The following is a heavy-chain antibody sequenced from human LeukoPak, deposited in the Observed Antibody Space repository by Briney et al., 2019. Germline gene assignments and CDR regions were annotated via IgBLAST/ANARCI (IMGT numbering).Heavy chain of an antibody. Sequence: ASVKVSCKASGYTFTSYDINWVRQATGQGLEWMGWMNPNSGNTGYAQKFQGRVTMTRNTSISTAYMELSSLRSEDTAVYYCARVRSSSLLFGTRRANWFDPWGQGTLVIVSS. J-gene: IGHJ5*02. D-gene: IGHD6-13*01. V-gene: IGHV1-8*01. CDR3: ARVRSSSLLFGTRRANWFDP. CDR1: GYTFTSYD. CDR2: MNPNSGNT.